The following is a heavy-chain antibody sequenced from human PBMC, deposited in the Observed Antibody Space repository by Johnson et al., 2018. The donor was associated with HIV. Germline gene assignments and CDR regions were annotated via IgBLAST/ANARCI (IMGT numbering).Heavy chain of an antibody. D-gene: IGHD6-6*01. CDR2: INWNGANT. CDR3: AKRMGQLVQLDAFDI. V-gene: IGHV3-11*05. J-gene: IGHJ3*02. CDR1: GFTFSDYY. Sequence: QVQLVESGGGLVKPGGSLTLSCAASGFTFSDYYMSWIRQAPGKGLEWVSDINWNGANTRYAASVKGRFTISRDNSKNTLYLQMNSLRAEDTAVYYCAKRMGQLVQLDAFDIWGQGTMVTVSS.